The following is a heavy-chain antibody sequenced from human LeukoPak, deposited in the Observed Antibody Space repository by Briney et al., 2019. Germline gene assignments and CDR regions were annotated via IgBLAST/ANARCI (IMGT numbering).Heavy chain of an antibody. J-gene: IGHJ5*02. CDR3: ARLTSLVVPAASRGNWFDP. V-gene: IGHV3-53*01. CDR2: IYSGGST. Sequence: GGSLRLSCAASGFTVSSNYMSWVRQAPGKGLEWVSVIYSGGSTYYADSVKGRFTISRDNSKNTLYLQMNSLRAEDTAVYYCARLTSLVVPAASRGNWFDPWGQGTLVIVSS. D-gene: IGHD2-2*01. CDR1: GFTVSSNY.